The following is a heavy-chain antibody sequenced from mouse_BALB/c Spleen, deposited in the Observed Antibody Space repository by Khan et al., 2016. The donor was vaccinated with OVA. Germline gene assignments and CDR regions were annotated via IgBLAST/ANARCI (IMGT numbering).Heavy chain of an antibody. D-gene: IGHD2-14*01. V-gene: IGHV1-4*01. CDR1: DYTFSNYT. CDR3: ASYYRYPAWFAY. CDR2: INPSTSYA. Sequence: QVQLKESGAELARPGASVKMSCKASDYTFSNYTMHWLKQRPGQGLEWIGYINPSTSYAYYNQTFNDRATLTADKSSSTAYMQLSSLTSDDSAVYYCASYYRYPAWFAYWGQGTLVTVSA. J-gene: IGHJ3*01.